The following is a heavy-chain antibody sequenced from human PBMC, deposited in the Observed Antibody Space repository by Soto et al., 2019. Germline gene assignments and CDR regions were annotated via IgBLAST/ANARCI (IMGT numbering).Heavy chain of an antibody. CDR3: ASLIPLPLRGRDI. Sequence: GGSLRLSCAASGFTFSSYWMHWVRQAPGKGLVWVSRINSDGSSTSYADSVKGRFTISRDNAKNTLYLQMNSLRAEDTAVYYCASLIPLPLRGRDIWGQGTMVTVSS. J-gene: IGHJ3*02. CDR1: GFTFSSYW. V-gene: IGHV3-74*01. CDR2: INSDGSST. D-gene: IGHD2-8*01.